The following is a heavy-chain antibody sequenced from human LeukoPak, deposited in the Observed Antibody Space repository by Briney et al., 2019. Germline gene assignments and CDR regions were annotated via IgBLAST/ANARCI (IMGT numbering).Heavy chain of an antibody. J-gene: IGHJ4*02. Sequence: PSETLSLTCTVSGGSISSSSYYWGWIRQPPGKGLEWIGYIYYSGSTYYNPSLKSRVTISVDTSKNQFSLKLSSVTAADTAVYYCARDITIFGGRFDYWGQGTLVTVSS. CDR3: ARDITIFGGRFDY. CDR1: GGSISSSSYY. V-gene: IGHV4-30-4*08. CDR2: IYYSGST. D-gene: IGHD3-3*01.